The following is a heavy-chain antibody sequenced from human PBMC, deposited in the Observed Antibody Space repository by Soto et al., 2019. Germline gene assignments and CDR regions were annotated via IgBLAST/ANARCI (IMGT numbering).Heavy chain of an antibody. CDR3: ARDDPFGLGVPAAIGFAP. CDR1: GFTFSSYS. CDR2: ISSSSSDI. D-gene: IGHD2-2*01. V-gene: IGHV3-21*01. Sequence: EVQLVESGGGLVKPGGSLRLSCAASGFTFSSYSMNWVRQAPGKGLEWVSSISSSSSDIYYADSVKGRFTISRDNAKNSLYLQMNSLRAEDTAVYYCARDDPFGLGVPAAIGFAPWGQGTLVTVSS. J-gene: IGHJ5*02.